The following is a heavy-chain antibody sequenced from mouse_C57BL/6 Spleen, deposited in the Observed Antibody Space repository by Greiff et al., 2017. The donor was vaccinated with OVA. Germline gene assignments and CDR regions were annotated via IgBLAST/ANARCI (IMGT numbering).Heavy chain of an antibody. J-gene: IGHJ4*01. CDR3: ARPYYDYGGYAMDY. D-gene: IGHD2-4*01. V-gene: IGHV5-17*01. CDR2: ISSGSSTI. Sequence: VQLKESGGGLVKPGGSLKLSCAASGFTFSDYGMHWVRQAPEKGLEWVAYISSGSSTIYYADTVKGRFTISRDNAKNTLFLQMTSLRSEDTAMYYCARPYYDYGGYAMDYWGQGTSVTVSS. CDR1: GFTFSDYG.